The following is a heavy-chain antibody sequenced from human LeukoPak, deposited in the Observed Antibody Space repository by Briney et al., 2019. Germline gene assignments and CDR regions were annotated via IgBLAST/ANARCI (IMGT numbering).Heavy chain of an antibody. CDR2: IRRRAYGGAA. CDR1: GFAFDDFA. Sequence: GSLRLSCTTSGFAFDDFAMRSVRPPAGKGRGWVGFIRRRAYGGAAEYAASVKGRFIISRDDSKGSAYLQMNSLKTEDTAVYYCSRNGLVYFDNWGQGSRVIVSP. V-gene: IGHV3-49*04. J-gene: IGHJ4*02. CDR3: SRNGLVYFDN.